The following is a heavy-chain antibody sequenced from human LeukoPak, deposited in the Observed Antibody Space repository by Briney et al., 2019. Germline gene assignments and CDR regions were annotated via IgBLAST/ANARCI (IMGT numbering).Heavy chain of an antibody. CDR3: AGASHSSAWYGAYYYYGMDV. V-gene: IGHV1-8*01. Sequence: ASVKVSCKASGYTFSNYDINWVRQATGQGLEWMGWINPNSGNTGYTQRFQGRVTMTRNTSTRTAYIELSSLRSEDTAVYYCAGASHSSAWYGAYYYYGMDVWGQGTTVTVSS. D-gene: IGHD6-19*01. J-gene: IGHJ6*02. CDR2: INPNSGNT. CDR1: GYTFSNYD.